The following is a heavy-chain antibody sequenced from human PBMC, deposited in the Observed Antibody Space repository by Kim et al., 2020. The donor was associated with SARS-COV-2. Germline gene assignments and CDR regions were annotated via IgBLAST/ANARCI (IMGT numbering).Heavy chain of an antibody. Sequence: NPAFTGRVTLSVDTSKNQFSLKLTSVTAADTAVYYCARDKSRDFHAAMQYWSQGTLVTVSS. V-gene: IGHV4-34*01. CDR3: ARDKSRDFHAAMQY. D-gene: IGHD3-3*01. J-gene: IGHJ1*01.